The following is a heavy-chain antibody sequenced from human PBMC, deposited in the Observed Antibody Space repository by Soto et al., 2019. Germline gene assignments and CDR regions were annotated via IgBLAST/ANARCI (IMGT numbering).Heavy chain of an antibody. V-gene: IGHV4-31*03. CDR2: IYYSGRT. CDR3: ARAAAGAYEGNNGLNY. J-gene: IGHJ4*02. D-gene: IGHD2-8*01. Sequence: NVSLTCTVSVGYMRSGGYYWSCIRQNPGKGMEWIGYIYYSGRTYYNPSLKSRFTISVDTSKNLYHLKLSSVTASDTAVYYCARAAAGAYEGNNGLNYWGQGNLVTVAS. CDR1: VGYMRSGGYY.